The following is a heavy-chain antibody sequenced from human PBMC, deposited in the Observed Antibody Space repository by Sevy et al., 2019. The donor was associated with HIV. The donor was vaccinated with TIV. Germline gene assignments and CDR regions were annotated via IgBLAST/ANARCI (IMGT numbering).Heavy chain of an antibody. CDR1: GFTFSSYA. CDR2: ISGSGGST. Sequence: GGSLRLSCAASGFTFSSYAMSWVRQAPGKGLEWVSAISGSGGSTYYADSVKGRFTISRDNPKNTLYLQMNSLRAEDTSVYYCATELGTYYYDSSGYYSDYWGQGTLVTVSS. V-gene: IGHV3-23*01. D-gene: IGHD3-22*01. CDR3: ATELGTYYYDSSGYYSDY. J-gene: IGHJ4*02.